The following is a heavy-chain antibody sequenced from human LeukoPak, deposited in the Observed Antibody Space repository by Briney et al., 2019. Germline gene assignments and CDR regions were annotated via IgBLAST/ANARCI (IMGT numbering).Heavy chain of an antibody. D-gene: IGHD1-26*01. Sequence: SQTLSLTCTVSGGSISSGSYYWSWIRQPAGKGLEWIGRIYTSGSTNYNPSLKSRVTISVDTSKNQFSLKLSSATAADTGVYYCARALRGSYFMDYWGQGTLVTVSS. J-gene: IGHJ4*02. CDR3: ARALRGSYFMDY. V-gene: IGHV4-61*02. CDR1: GGSISSGSYY. CDR2: IYTSGST.